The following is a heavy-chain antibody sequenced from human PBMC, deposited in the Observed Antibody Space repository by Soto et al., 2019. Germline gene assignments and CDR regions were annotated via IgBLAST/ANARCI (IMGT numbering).Heavy chain of an antibody. CDR1: GGSIGSYY. CDR3: TRLFATYYYYIDV. J-gene: IGHJ6*03. V-gene: IGHV4-59*01. Sequence: PSETLSLTCTVSGGSIGSYYWSWIRQPPGKGLEWIGYIYYGGSTNYNPSLKSRVTISVDTSKNQISLKLTSVTAADTAVYYCTRLFATYYYYIDVWGNGTTVTVSS. CDR2: IYYGGST.